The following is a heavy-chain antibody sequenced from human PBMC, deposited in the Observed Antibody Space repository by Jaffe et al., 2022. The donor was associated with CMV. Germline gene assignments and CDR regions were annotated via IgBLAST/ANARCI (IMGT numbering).Heavy chain of an antibody. CDR3: ARLRYSYGQKGYFDL. Sequence: QLQLQESGPGLVKPSETLSLTCTVSGGSISSSSYYWGWIRQPPGKGLEWIGSIYYSGSTYYNPSLKSRVTISVDTSKNQFSLKLSSVTAADTAVYYCARLRYSYGQKGYFDLWGRGTLVTVSS. D-gene: IGHD5-18*01. J-gene: IGHJ2*01. CDR2: IYYSGST. V-gene: IGHV4-39*01. CDR1: GGSISSSSYY.